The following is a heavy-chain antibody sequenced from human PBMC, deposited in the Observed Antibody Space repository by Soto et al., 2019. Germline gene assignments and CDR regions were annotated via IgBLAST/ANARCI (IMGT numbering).Heavy chain of an antibody. CDR2: IYFTGNT. J-gene: IGHJ5*02. CDR1: GGSITSSSHF. Sequence: PSKTLSLTCSASGGSITSSSHFWGWVRQPPGKGLEWIGTIYFTGNTYYTPSLKSRLTMSIGTSKNEFSLRLNSVTAADTAVYYCAGQTFTIAAASYGRSNWFDPWGPGTLVTVSS. CDR3: AGQTFTIAAASYGRSNWFDP. D-gene: IGHD6-25*01. V-gene: IGHV4-39*01.